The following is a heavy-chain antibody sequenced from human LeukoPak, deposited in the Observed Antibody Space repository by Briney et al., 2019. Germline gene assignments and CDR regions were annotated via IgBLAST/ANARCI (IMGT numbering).Heavy chain of an antibody. CDR2: INSDGSTT. Sequence: GGSLRLSCAGSGFIFSNYWIHWVRQAPGKGLVWISRINSDGSTTKDVDSVKGRFTVSRDNAKDTVYLQMDSLRVEDTAVYYCARGLPPVGYTVTIPPDYGMDVWGHGTTVIVS. V-gene: IGHV3-74*01. CDR1: GFIFSNYW. CDR3: ARGLPPVGYTVTIPPDYGMDV. J-gene: IGHJ6*02. D-gene: IGHD4-17*01.